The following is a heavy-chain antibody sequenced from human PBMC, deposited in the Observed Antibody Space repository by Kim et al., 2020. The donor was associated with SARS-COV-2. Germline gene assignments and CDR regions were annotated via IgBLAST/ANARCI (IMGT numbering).Heavy chain of an antibody. CDR2: INHRGST. Sequence: SETLSLTCAVYGGSFSDYSWSWIRQPPGKGLEWIGEINHRGSTNYNPSLKRRVTISVDTSKNQSSLKLSSVTAADTAVYYCARGRGGISMMVVVITAAVYSFDYWGRGTLVTVSS. CDR1: GGSFSDYS. V-gene: IGHV4-34*01. CDR3: ARGRGGISMMVVVITAAVYSFDY. J-gene: IGHJ4*02. D-gene: IGHD3-22*01.